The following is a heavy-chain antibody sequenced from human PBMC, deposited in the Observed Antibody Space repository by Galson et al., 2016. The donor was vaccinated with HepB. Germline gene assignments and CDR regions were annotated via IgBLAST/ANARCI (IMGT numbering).Heavy chain of an antibody. D-gene: IGHD6-25*01. CDR3: ARLLAALDY. J-gene: IGHJ4*02. CDR2: IYYTGST. V-gene: IGHV4-61*08. Sequence: SETLSLTCTVSGGSVSSGDYYWTWIRQPPGKGLEWIGHIYYTGSTNYNPSLKSRVIISADTSKNQISLNLTSVTAADTAVYYCARLLAALDYWGPGAMVIVSS. CDR1: GGSVSSGDYY.